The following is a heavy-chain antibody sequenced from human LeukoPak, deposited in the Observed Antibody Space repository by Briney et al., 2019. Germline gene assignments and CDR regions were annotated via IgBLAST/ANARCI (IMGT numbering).Heavy chain of an antibody. CDR3: ARDRTIFGVVDAFDI. D-gene: IGHD3-3*01. CDR2: IYYSGST. Sequence: SETLSLTCTVSGGSSSSYYWSWIRQPPGKGLEWIGYIYYSGSTNYNPSLKSRVTISVDTSKNQFSLELSSVTAADTAVYYCARDRTIFGVVDAFDIWGQGTMVTVSS. CDR1: GGSSSSYY. V-gene: IGHV4-59*01. J-gene: IGHJ3*02.